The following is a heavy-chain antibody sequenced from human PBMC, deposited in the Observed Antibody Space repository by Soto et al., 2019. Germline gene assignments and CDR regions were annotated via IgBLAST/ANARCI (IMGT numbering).Heavy chain of an antibody. CDR3: ARDGLLGYFDY. D-gene: IGHD2-15*01. Sequence: QVQLVESGGGVVQPGRSLRLSCAASGFTFGNYAMHWVRQAPGKGLEWVAVISYDGSNKFCADSVKGRFTISRDNSKNTLYLQMNSLRAEDTAVYYCARDGLLGYFDYWGQGTLVTVSS. CDR1: GFTFGNYA. CDR2: ISYDGSNK. J-gene: IGHJ4*02. V-gene: IGHV3-30-3*01.